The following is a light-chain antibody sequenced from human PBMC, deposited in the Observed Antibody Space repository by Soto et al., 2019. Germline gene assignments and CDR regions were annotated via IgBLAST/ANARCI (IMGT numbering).Light chain of an antibody. CDR1: HMLLGSDGKTY. J-gene: IGKJ4*01. V-gene: IGKV2D-29*01. Sequence: DIVMTQTPLSLSVTPGQPASIACNSSHMLLGSDGKTYLSWYLQKPGHPPQLLIFEVSNHFSGVSDRFSGSGSGTDFTLKISRVEAEDVGVYYCMQSVQFPRTFGGGTKVDIK. CDR3: MQSVQFPRT. CDR2: EVS.